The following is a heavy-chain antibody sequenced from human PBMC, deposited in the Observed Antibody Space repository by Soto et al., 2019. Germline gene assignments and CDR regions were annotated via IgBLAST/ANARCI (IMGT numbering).Heavy chain of an antibody. CDR3: ASTYSTSWYWFDP. CDR2: IFSNNEK. D-gene: IGHD6-13*01. CDR1: GFSLSNAGLG. J-gene: IGHJ5*02. Sequence: QVTVKESGPVLVKPTETLTLTRTVSGFSLSNAGLGVSGIRQPPGKGLEWLAHIFSNNEKSYSTSLKSRLTISKDTSKSQVVLTMTNMDPVDTATYYCASTYSTSWYWFDPWGQGTLVTVSS. V-gene: IGHV2-26*04.